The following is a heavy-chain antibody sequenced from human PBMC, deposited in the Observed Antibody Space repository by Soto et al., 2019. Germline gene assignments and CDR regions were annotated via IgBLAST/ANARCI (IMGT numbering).Heavy chain of an antibody. V-gene: IGHV1-69*01. CDR2: IIPVFGTP. Sequence: QVQLVQSGAEVKMPGSSLKVSCKTSGGTFRTNTISWVRQAPGQGLEWMGQIIPVFGTPDYAPRFQDRVTITADESTSTVYLELRSLRFEDTAVYYCARGRVVMTDFYHGLDVWGHGTAVTVSS. J-gene: IGHJ6*02. CDR3: ARGRVVMTDFYHGLDV. CDR1: GGTFRTNT. D-gene: IGHD3-3*01.